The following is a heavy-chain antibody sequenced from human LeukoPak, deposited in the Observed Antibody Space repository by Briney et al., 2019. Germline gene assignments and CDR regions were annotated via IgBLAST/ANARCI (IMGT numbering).Heavy chain of an antibody. J-gene: IGHJ2*01. CDR1: GFTVSSNY. CDR2: IYSGGST. V-gene: IGHV3-53*01. CDR3: ASGIQPRLSWFFDL. Sequence: GGSLRLSCAASGFTVSSNYMSWVRQAPGKGLEWVSVIYSGGSTYYADSVKGRFTISRDNSKNTLYLQMNSLRAEDTAVYYCASGIQPRLSWFFDLWGRGTQVIVSS. D-gene: IGHD5-18*01.